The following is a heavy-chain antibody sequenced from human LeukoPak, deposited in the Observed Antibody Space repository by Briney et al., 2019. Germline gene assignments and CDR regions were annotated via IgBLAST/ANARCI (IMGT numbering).Heavy chain of an antibody. J-gene: IGHJ4*02. CDR2: IKPKTDGETT. CDR1: TFTFSSHA. CDR3: ITPLPYSAQ. V-gene: IGHV3-15*01. D-gene: IGHD2-21*01. Sequence: GGSLRLSCAASTFTFSSHAMSWVRQAPGKGLEWVGRIKPKTDGETTEYAAPVKDRFSISRDDSKSMMYLQMNSLKTEDTAVYYCITPLPYSAQGGQGTLVTVSS.